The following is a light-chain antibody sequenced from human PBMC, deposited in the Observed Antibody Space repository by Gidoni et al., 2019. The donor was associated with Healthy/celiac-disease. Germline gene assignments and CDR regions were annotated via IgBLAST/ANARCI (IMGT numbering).Light chain of an antibody. CDR2: SNN. V-gene: IGLV1-44*01. J-gene: IGLJ3*02. CDR1: SSHIGSNT. Sequence: QSVLTQPPPASGAPGPRVTISCSGSSSHIGSNTVNWYQQLPGTAPKLLIHSNNQRPSGVPDRFSGSKSGTSASLAISGLQSEDEADYYCAAWDDSLNGRGVFGGGTKLTVL. CDR3: AAWDDSLNGRGV.